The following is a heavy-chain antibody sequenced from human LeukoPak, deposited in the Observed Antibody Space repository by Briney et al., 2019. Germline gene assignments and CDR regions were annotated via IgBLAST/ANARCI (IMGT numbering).Heavy chain of an antibody. CDR1: GFTFSSYS. J-gene: IGHJ4*02. Sequence: GGSLRLSCAAPGFTFSSYSMNWVRQAPGKGLEWVSSISSSSSYIYYADSVKGRFTISRDNAKNSLYLQMNSLRAEDTAVYYCARDRQDDYGDLEPFDYWGQGTLVTVSS. D-gene: IGHD4-17*01. CDR3: ARDRQDDYGDLEPFDY. CDR2: ISSSSSYI. V-gene: IGHV3-21*01.